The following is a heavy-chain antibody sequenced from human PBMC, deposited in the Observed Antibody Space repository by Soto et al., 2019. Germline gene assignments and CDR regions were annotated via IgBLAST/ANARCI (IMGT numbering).Heavy chain of an antibody. CDR2: IYWDDDK. Sequence: QITLKESGPTLVKPTQTLTLTCTFSGFSLSTSGVGVGWIRQPPGEALKWLALIYWDDDKRYSPSLKSRLTITKDTSKNQVVLTMTNMDPVDTATYYCAHRPYGLEYSGYGFHYWGQGTLVTVSS. D-gene: IGHD5-12*01. CDR3: AHRPYGLEYSGYGFHY. CDR1: GFSLSTSGVG. J-gene: IGHJ4*02. V-gene: IGHV2-5*02.